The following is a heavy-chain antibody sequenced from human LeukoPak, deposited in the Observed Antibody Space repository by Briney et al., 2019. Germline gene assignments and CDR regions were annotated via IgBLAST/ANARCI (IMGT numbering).Heavy chain of an antibody. J-gene: IGHJ6*03. CDR2: ISGSGGST. CDR1: GFTFSSYA. D-gene: IGHD3-3*01. V-gene: IGHV3-23*01. CDR3: AKDAVTIFGVVPSYYYMDV. Sequence: GGSPILSCAASGFTFSSYAMSWVRQAPGKGLEWVSAISGSGGSTYYADSVKGRFTISRDNSKNTLYLQMNSLRAEDTAVYYCAKDAVTIFGVVPSYYYMDVWGKGTTVTVSS.